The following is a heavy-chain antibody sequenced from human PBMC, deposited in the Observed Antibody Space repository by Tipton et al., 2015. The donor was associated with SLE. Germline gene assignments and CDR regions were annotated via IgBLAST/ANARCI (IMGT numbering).Heavy chain of an antibody. CDR1: GGSFSGYY. CDR2: INHSGST. CDR3: ARREGIAAAGIID. D-gene: IGHD6-13*01. V-gene: IGHV4-34*01. Sequence: LRLSCAVYGGSFSGYYWSWIRQPPGKGLEWIGEINHSGSTNYNPSLKSRVTISVDTSKNQFSLKLSSVTAADTAVYYCARREGIAAAGIIDWGQGQWSPSLQ. J-gene: IGHJ3*01.